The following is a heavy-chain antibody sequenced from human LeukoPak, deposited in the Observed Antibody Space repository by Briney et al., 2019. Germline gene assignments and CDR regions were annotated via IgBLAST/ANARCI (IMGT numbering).Heavy chain of an antibody. D-gene: IGHD3-10*01. CDR1: GFTFDDYA. CDR3: AKGSGSYYKRIIFDY. V-gene: IGHV3-9*01. Sequence: PGGSLRLSCAASGFTFDDYAMHWVRQAPGKGLEWVSGISWNSGSIGYADSVKGRFTISRDNAKNSLYLQMNSLRAEDTALYYCAKGSGSYYKRIIFDYWGQGTLVTVSS. J-gene: IGHJ4*02. CDR2: ISWNSGSI.